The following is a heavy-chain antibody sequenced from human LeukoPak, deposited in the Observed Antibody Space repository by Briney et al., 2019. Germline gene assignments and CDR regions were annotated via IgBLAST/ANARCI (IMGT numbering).Heavy chain of an antibody. V-gene: IGHV4-59*12. CDR1: GGSISSYY. J-gene: IGHJ6*02. CDR2: IYYSGST. Sequence: SETLSLTCPVSGGSISSYYWSWIRQPPGKGLEWIGYIYYSGSTNYNPSLKSRVTISVDTSKNQFSLKLSSVTAADTAVYYCARETYYDFWSGYFSGYYYYGMDVWAKGPRSPSP. D-gene: IGHD3-3*01. CDR3: ARETYYDFWSGYFSGYYYYGMDV.